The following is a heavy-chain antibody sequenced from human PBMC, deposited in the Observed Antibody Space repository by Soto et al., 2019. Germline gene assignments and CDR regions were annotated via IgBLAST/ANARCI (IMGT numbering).Heavy chain of an antibody. CDR1: GGSISSYY. CDR2: IYYSGST. J-gene: IGHJ5*02. Sequence: PSETLSLTCTVSGGSISSYYWSWIRQPPGKGLEWIGYIYYSGSTNYNPSLKSRVTISVDTSKNQFSLKLSSVTAADTAVYYCARVTYYYDSGFDPWCQGTLVTVSS. CDR3: ARVTYYYDSGFDP. D-gene: IGHD3-10*01. V-gene: IGHV4-59*01.